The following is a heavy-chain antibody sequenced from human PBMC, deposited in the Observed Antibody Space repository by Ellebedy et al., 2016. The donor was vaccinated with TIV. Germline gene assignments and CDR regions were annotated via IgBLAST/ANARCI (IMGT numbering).Heavy chain of an antibody. J-gene: IGHJ4*02. Sequence: PGGSLRLSCAASGFTFSNAWMSWVRQAPGKGLEWVGRIKSKTDGGTTDYAAPVKGRFTISRDDSKNTLYLQMNSLKTEDTAVYYCTTDTYYDSSGYYVDYWGQGTLVTVSS. V-gene: IGHV3-15*01. D-gene: IGHD3-22*01. CDR3: TTDTYYDSSGYYVDY. CDR2: IKSKTDGGTT. CDR1: GFTFSNAW.